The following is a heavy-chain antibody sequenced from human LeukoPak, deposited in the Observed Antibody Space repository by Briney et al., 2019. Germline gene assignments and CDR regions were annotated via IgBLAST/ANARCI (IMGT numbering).Heavy chain of an antibody. J-gene: IGHJ4*02. CDR3: ARGHCTNGVCYPIPFDY. CDR1: GGSISRYY. Sequence: SETLSLTCTVSGGSISRYYWSWIRQPPGKGLEWIGYIYYSGSTNYNPSLKSRVTISVDTSKKQFSLKLSSVTAADTAVYYCARGHCTNGVCYPIPFDYWGQGTLVTVSS. CDR2: IYYSGST. V-gene: IGHV4-59*01. D-gene: IGHD2-8*01.